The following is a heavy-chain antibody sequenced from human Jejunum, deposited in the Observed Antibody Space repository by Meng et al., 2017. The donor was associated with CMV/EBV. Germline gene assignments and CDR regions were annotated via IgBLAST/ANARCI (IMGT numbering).Heavy chain of an antibody. Sequence: YWMRWVRQAPGRGLGWVANINQDGSGTYYVESVRGRFSISRDNAKNSLYLQMSSLRAEDTAVYFCARGGITVFGVVIIDYYGMDVWGQGTTVTVSS. CDR2: INQDGSGT. J-gene: IGHJ6*02. CDR1: YW. CDR3: ARGGITVFGVVIIDYYGMDV. D-gene: IGHD3-3*01. V-gene: IGHV3-7*01.